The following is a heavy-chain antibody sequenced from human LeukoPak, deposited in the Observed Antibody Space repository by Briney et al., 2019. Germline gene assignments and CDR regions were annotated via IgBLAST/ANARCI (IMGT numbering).Heavy chain of an antibody. D-gene: IGHD3-22*01. V-gene: IGHV4-34*12. J-gene: IGHJ4*02. CDR1: GGSFSGYY. CDR3: ARLKVPEYYYDSSGYCFDY. CDR2: IFYGGST. Sequence: SETLSLTCAVYGGSFSGYYWSWIRQPPGKGLEWIGSIFYGGSTFYNPSLKSRVTISVDTSKNQFSLKLSSVTAADTAVYYCARLKVPEYYYDSSGYCFDYWGQGTLVTVSS.